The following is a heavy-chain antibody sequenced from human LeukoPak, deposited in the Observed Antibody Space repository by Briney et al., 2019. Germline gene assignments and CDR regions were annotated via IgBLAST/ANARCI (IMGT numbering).Heavy chain of an antibody. CDR1: GGTITGHY. D-gene: IGHD3-22*01. CDR2: IYCNGNT. V-gene: IGHV4-59*08. CDR3: ARYDPSGYPTSGLYYGVYFDS. Sequence: SETLSLTCSVSGGTITGHYWSWIRQSPRKGLEWIGYIYCNGNTNYNPSLKSRVIILLDMSKNQFSLKLTSVTAAATAIYYCARYDPSGYPTSGLYYGVYFDSWGQGTLVSVSS. J-gene: IGHJ4*02.